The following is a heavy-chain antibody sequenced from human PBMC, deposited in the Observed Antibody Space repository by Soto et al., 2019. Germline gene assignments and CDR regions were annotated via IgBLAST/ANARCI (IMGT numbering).Heavy chain of an antibody. J-gene: IGHJ4*01. D-gene: IGHD5-12*01. V-gene: IGHV3-66*01. Sequence: PGGSLRLSCAASGFTVSSNYMNWVRQAPGKGLEWVSVIYSGGRTYYADSVKGRFTISRDNSKNTVYLQMNSLRAEDTAVYYCAIDQTYSGLPDYWGQGTLVTVSS. CDR1: GFTVSSNY. CDR2: IYSGGRT. CDR3: AIDQTYSGLPDY.